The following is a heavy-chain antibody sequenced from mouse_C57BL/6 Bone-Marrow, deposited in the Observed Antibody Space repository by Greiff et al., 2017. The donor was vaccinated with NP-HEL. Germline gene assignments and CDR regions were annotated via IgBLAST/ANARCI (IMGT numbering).Heavy chain of an antibody. V-gene: IGHV5-12*01. Sequence: EVKLMESGGGLVQPGGSLKLSCAASGFTFSDYYMYWVRQTPEKRLEWVAYISNGGGSTYYPDTVKGRFTISRDNAKNTLYLQMSRLKSEDTAMYYCARHPPIYDGYPYYAMDYWGQGTSVTVSS. J-gene: IGHJ4*01. D-gene: IGHD2-3*01. CDR3: ARHPPIYDGYPYYAMDY. CDR2: ISNGGGST. CDR1: GFTFSDYY.